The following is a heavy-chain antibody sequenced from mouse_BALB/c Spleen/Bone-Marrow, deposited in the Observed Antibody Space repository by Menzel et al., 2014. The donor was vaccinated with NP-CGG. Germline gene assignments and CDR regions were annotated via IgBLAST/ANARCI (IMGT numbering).Heavy chain of an antibody. D-gene: IGHD1-1*01. CDR1: GFNIKDTY. V-gene: IGHV14-3*02. J-gene: IGHJ3*01. Sequence: EVQLVESGAELVKPGASVRLSCTASGFNIKDTYMHWVKQRPEQGLEWIGRIDPANGNTKYDPKFQGKATITADTSSNTTSLQLISLTSDDTSVYYCSRWGCNYGGFAYWGQGTLLTVSS. CDR3: SRWGCNYGGFAY. CDR2: IDPANGNT.